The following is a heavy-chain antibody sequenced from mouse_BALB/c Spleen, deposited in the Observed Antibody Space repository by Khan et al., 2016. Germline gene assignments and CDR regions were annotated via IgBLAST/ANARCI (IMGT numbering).Heavy chain of an antibody. Sequence: VQLKQSGAELVKPGASVKLSCTASGFNIKDTYMHWVKQRPEQGLEWIGRIDPAHGHTKYDPKFQGKATITAATSSNTAYLQLSSLTSEDTAVYYCARSPYDDDVGCAYWGQGTLVTVSA. CDR2: IDPAHGHT. V-gene: IGHV14-3*02. J-gene: IGHJ3*01. D-gene: IGHD2-4*01. CDR3: ARSPYDDDVGCAY. CDR1: GFNIKDTY.